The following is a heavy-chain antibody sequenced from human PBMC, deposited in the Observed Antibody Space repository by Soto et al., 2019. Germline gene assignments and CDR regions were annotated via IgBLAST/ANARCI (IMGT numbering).Heavy chain of an antibody. D-gene: IGHD1-7*01. CDR3: ARGLTGTTLAYGMDV. V-gene: IGHV1-18*01. Sequence: ASVKVSCKASGGTFGNSAISWARQAPGQGPEWMGWISSYNGDTNYAQKFQGRVTMTTDTSTSTAYMELSSLRSEDTAVYYCARGLTGTTLAYGMDVWGQGTTVTVSS. CDR2: ISSYNGDT. CDR1: GGTFGNSA. J-gene: IGHJ6*02.